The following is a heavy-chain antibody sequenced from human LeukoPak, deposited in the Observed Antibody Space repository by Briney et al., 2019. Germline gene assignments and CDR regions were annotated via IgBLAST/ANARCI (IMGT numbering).Heavy chain of an antibody. CDR2: IYTSGST. Sequence: SETLSLTCTVSGGSISSSSYYWGWIRQPAGKGLEWIGRIYTSGSTNYNPSLKSRVTISVDTSKNQFSLKLSSVTAADTAVYYCARVPMPYYYYYMDVWGKGTTVTVSS. CDR3: ARVPMPYYYYYMDV. V-gene: IGHV4-61*02. D-gene: IGHD2-2*01. CDR1: GGSISSSSYY. J-gene: IGHJ6*03.